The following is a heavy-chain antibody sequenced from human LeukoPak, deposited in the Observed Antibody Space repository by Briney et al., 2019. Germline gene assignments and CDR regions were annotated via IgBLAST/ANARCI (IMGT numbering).Heavy chain of an antibody. J-gene: IGHJ5*02. CDR2: IYYSGST. CDR3: ARASTVVTWFDP. V-gene: IGHV4-30-4*08. Sequence: SETLSLTCTVSGGSISSGDYYWSWVRQPPGKGLEWVGYIYYSGSTYYNPSIKSRVTISVDTSKNQFSLKLSSVTAADTAVYYCARASTVVTWFDPWGQGTLVTVSS. CDR1: GGSISSGDYY. D-gene: IGHD4-23*01.